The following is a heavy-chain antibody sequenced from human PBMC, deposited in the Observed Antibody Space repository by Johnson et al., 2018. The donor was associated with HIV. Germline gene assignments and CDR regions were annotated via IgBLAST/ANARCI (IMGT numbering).Heavy chain of an antibody. CDR1: GFTFSSYA. J-gene: IGHJ3*02. Sequence: QVQLVESGGGVVQPGGSLRLSCAASGFTFSSYAMHWVRQAPGKGLEWVAVISYDGSNKSYADSVKGRFTISRDNSKNTLYLQMNSLRAEDTAVYYCSRGGSSTSLDAFDIWGQGTMVTVSS. V-gene: IGHV3-30*14. CDR3: SRGGSSTSLDAFDI. CDR2: ISYDGSNK. D-gene: IGHD2-2*01.